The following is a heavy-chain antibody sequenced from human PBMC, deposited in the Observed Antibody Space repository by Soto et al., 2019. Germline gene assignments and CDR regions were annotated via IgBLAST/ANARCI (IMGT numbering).Heavy chain of an antibody. CDR1: GFTFSSYG. V-gene: IGHV3-30*18. CDR3: AKDLSLKAIEYYFDY. Sequence: QVQLVESGGGVVQPGRSLRLSCAASGFTFSSYGMHWVRQAPGKGLEWVAVISYDGSNKYYADSVKGRFTISRDNSKNTRYLQMNSLRAEDTAVYYCAKDLSLKAIEYYFDYGGQGTLVTVSS. CDR2: ISYDGSNK. D-gene: IGHD3-22*01. J-gene: IGHJ4*02.